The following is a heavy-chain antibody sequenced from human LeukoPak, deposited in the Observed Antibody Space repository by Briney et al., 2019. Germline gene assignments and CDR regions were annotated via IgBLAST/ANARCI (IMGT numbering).Heavy chain of an antibody. Sequence: GGSLRLSCAASGFTFSSYAMHWVRQAPGKGLEWVAVISYDGSNKYYADSVKGRFTISRDNSKNTLYLQMNSLRAEDTAVYYCARDLECSGSYWSLFDYWGQGTLVTVSS. CDR2: ISYDGSNK. CDR1: GFTFSSYA. J-gene: IGHJ4*02. D-gene: IGHD1-26*01. V-gene: IGHV3-30-3*01. CDR3: ARDLECSGSYWSLFDY.